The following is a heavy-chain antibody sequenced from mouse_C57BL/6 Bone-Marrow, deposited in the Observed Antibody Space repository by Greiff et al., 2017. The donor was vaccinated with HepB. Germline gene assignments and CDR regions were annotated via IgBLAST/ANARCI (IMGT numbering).Heavy chain of an antibody. CDR3: ARGGYGSPWFAY. J-gene: IGHJ3*01. CDR2: IYPRSGNT. V-gene: IGHV1-81*01. D-gene: IGHD1-1*01. Sequence: QVQLQQSGAELARPGASVKLSCKASGYTFTSYGISWVKQRTGQGLEWIGEIYPRSGNTYYNEKFKGKATLTADKSSSTAYMELRSLTSEDSAVYFCARGGYGSPWFAYWGQGTLVTVSA. CDR1: GYTFTSYG.